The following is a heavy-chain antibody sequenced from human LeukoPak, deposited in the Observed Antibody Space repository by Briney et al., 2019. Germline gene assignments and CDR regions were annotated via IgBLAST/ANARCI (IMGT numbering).Heavy chain of an antibody. J-gene: IGHJ4*02. D-gene: IGHD3-16*02. CDR1: GFFFSDSA. CDR3: AKGRLRLAELSSFDY. CDR2: TTGLGDNT. Sequence: GGSLRLSCAASGFFFSDSAMAWVRQAPGKGLEWVSTTTGLGDNTHYADSVKGRFSLSRDNSKNTLSLQMNSLRAEDTAVYYCAKGRLRLAELSSFDYWGQGTLVTVSS. V-gene: IGHV3-23*01.